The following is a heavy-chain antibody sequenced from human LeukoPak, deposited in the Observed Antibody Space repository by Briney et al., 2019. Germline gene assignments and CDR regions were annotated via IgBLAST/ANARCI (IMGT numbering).Heavy chain of an antibody. CDR2: ISGSGGST. Sequence: GGSLRLSCAASGFTLSSYAMSWVRQAPGKGLEWVSAISGSGGSTYYSDSVKGRFTISRDNSKNTLYLQMNSLRAEDTAVYYCAKDHTPGLADYWGQGTLVTVSS. J-gene: IGHJ4*02. CDR1: GFTLSSYA. CDR3: AKDHTPGLADY. V-gene: IGHV3-23*01. D-gene: IGHD2-2*02.